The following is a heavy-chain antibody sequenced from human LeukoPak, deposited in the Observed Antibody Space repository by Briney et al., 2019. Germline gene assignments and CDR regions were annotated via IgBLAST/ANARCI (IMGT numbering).Heavy chain of an antibody. Sequence: GGSLRLSCAASGFTFSSFAMSWVRQAPGKGLDWVSSISGSGAGTYYADSVKGRFTISRDNSKNTLYLQMNSLRAEDTAVYYCAKSIAVAFYSWGQGTLVTVSS. CDR1: GFTFSSFA. J-gene: IGHJ4*02. CDR2: ISGSGAGT. CDR3: AKSIAVAFYS. D-gene: IGHD6-19*01. V-gene: IGHV3-23*01.